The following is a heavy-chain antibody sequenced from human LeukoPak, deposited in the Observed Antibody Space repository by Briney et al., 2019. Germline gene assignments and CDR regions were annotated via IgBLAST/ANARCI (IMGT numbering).Heavy chain of an antibody. V-gene: IGHV3-9*01. CDR2: ISWNSGSI. CDR3: AKDVAAGPTAPPYYYYGMDV. Sequence: PGGSLRLSCAASGFTFSSYSMNWVRQAPGKGLEWVSGISWNSGSIGYADSVKGRFTISRDNAKNSLYLQMNSLRAEDTALYYCAKDVAAGPTAPPYYYYGMDVWGQGTTVTVSS. J-gene: IGHJ6*02. D-gene: IGHD6-6*01. CDR1: GFTFSSYS.